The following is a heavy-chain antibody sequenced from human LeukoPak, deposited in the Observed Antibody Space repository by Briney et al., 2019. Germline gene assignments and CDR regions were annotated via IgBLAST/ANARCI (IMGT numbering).Heavy chain of an antibody. V-gene: IGHV4-34*01. D-gene: IGHD2-2*01. Sequence: SETLSLTCAVNGGSFSAYYWNWIRQPPGKGLERIGEINNGGSTNYNPSLKSRVTISVDTSKNQFSLKLSSATAADTAVYYCARLRRYCSNTSCPKTLDVWGKGTTVTVSS. CDR3: ARLRRYCSNTSCPKTLDV. CDR1: GGSFSAYY. J-gene: IGHJ6*04. CDR2: INNGGST.